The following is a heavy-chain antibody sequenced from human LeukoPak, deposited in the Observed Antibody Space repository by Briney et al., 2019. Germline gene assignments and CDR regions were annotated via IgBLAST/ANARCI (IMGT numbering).Heavy chain of an antibody. Sequence: GGSLRLSCAASGFTFSSYDMHWVRQAPGKGLEWVAVISYDGSNKYYADSVKGRFTISRDNSKNTLYLQMNSLRAEDTAVYYCAKPMADFWSGYSRVGFDPWGQGTLVTVSS. J-gene: IGHJ5*02. D-gene: IGHD3-3*01. CDR2: ISYDGSNK. V-gene: IGHV3-30*18. CDR3: AKPMADFWSGYSRVGFDP. CDR1: GFTFSSYD.